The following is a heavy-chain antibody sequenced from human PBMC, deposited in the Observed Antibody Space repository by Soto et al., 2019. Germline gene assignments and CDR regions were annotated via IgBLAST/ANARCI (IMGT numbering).Heavy chain of an antibody. V-gene: IGHV3-66*01. D-gene: IGHD6-19*01. CDR1: GFTVSSNY. CDR3: AREGGLDSSGWSRYDGYDY. CDR2: IYSGGST. J-gene: IGHJ4*02. Sequence: EVQLVESGGGLVQPGGSLRLSCAASGFTVSSNYMSWVRQAPGKGLEWVSVIYSGGSTYYADSVKGRFTISRDNSKNTLYLQINSLRAEDTAVYYCAREGGLDSSGWSRYDGYDYWGQGTLVTVSS.